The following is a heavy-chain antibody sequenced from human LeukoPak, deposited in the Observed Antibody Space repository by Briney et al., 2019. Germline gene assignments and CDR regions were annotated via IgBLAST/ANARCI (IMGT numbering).Heavy chain of an antibody. CDR1: GFTVSSNY. CDR3: ARDSSMLRGPLVIYYFDF. CDR2: ISGGGDAT. D-gene: IGHD3-10*01. Sequence: GGSLRLSCAASGFTVSSNYMSWVRQAPGKGLEWVSSISGGGDATYYADSVKGRFTISRDNSKNTLYLQMNSLRVEDTAVYYCARDSSMLRGPLVIYYFDFWGQGTLVTVSS. V-gene: IGHV3-23*01. J-gene: IGHJ4*02.